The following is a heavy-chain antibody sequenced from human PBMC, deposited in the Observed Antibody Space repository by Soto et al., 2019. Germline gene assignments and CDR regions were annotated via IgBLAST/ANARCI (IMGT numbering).Heavy chain of an antibody. V-gene: IGHV3-7*01. CDR1: GFTFSSYW. Sequence: EVQLVESGGGLVQPGGSLRLSCAASGFTFSSYWMSWVRQAPGKGLEWVANIKQDGSEKYYVDSVKGRFTISRDNAKNSLYVQMNSLRAEDTAVYYCARDSGSGWPVYYYGMDVWGQGPTVTVSS. D-gene: IGHD6-19*01. CDR3: ARDSGSGWPVYYYGMDV. J-gene: IGHJ6*02. CDR2: IKQDGSEK.